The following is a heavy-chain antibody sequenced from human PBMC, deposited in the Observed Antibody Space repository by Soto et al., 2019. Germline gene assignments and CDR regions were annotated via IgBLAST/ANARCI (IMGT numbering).Heavy chain of an antibody. Sequence: PSETLSLTCTVSGGSISSGDYYWSWIRQPPGKGLEWIGYIYYSGSTSYNPSLKSRVIISVDTSKNQFSLKLSSVTAADTAVYYCAREPQYSSSWDYWGQGTLVTVS. D-gene: IGHD6-13*01. CDR3: AREPQYSSSWDY. V-gene: IGHV4-30-4*01. CDR1: GGSISSGDYY. J-gene: IGHJ4*02. CDR2: IYYSGST.